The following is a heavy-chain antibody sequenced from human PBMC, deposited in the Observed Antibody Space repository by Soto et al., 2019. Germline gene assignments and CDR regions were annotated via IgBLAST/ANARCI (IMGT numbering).Heavy chain of an antibody. Sequence: GGSLRLSCAASGFTFSSYGMHWVRQAPGKGLEWVAVISYDGSNKYYADSVKGRFTISRDNSKNTLYLQMNSLRAEDTAVYYCVSIPSGYCSGGRCYLLVAFDIWGQGTMVTV. CDR3: VSIPSGYCSGGRCYLLVAFDI. CDR1: GFTFSSYG. CDR2: ISYDGSNK. V-gene: IGHV3-30*03. D-gene: IGHD2-15*01. J-gene: IGHJ3*02.